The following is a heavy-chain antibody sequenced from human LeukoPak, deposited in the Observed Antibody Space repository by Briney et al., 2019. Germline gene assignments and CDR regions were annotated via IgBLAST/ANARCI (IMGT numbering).Heavy chain of an antibody. D-gene: IGHD3-10*01. CDR1: GFTFSSYV. V-gene: IGHV3-21*01. CDR2: ISSSSSYI. Sequence: GRSLRLSCAASGFTFSSYVMTWVRQAPGKGLEWVSSISSSSSYIYYVDSVKRRFTISRDNAKNSLYLQMNSLRAEDTAVYYCAKSFWWFGEFSPFDNWGQGTLVTVSS. CDR3: AKSFWWFGEFSPFDN. J-gene: IGHJ4*02.